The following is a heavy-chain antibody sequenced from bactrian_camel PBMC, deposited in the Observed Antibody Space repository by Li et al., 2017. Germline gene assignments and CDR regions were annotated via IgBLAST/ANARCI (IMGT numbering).Heavy chain of an antibody. D-gene: IGHD7*01. CDR3: AAQPLGGVWCRFQSKFPF. CDR1: GFTFAGSD. V-gene: IGHV3S55*01. J-gene: IGHJ4*01. Sequence: HVQLVESGGGPVQAGGSLRLTCTASGFTFAGSDMGWYRQAPGNDECALVSIMRRDIGTYYVDSVKGRFTISQDNAKNTLYLQMNSLKPEDTAMYYCAAQPLGGVWCRFQSKFPFWGQGTQVTVS. CDR2: MRRDIGT.